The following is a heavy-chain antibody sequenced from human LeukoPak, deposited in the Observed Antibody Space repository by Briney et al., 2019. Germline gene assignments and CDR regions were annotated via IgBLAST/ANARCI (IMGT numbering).Heavy chain of an antibody. D-gene: IGHD3-22*01. V-gene: IGHV1-2*02. Sequence: ASLKVSCKASGYTFTGYYMHWVRQAPGQGLEWMGWINPNSGGTKYAQKFQGRVTMTRDTSISTAYMELSSLRSDDTAMYYCARDRDSSPGDYWGQGTLVTVSS. J-gene: IGHJ4*02. CDR1: GYTFTGYY. CDR3: ARDRDSSPGDY. CDR2: INPNSGGT.